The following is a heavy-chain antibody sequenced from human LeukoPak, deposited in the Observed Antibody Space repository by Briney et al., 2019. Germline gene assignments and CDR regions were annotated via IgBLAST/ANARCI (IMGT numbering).Heavy chain of an antibody. CDR2: ISSGSSYI. CDR1: GFTFSSYS. Sequence: PGGSLRLSCAASGFTFSSYSMNWVRQAPGKGLEWVSSISSGSSYIYYADSVKGRFTISRDNAKNSLYLQMNSLRAEDTAVYYCARDEYCSSTSCYLGWFDYWGQGTLVTVSS. D-gene: IGHD2-2*01. J-gene: IGHJ4*02. CDR3: ARDEYCSSTSCYLGWFDY. V-gene: IGHV3-21*01.